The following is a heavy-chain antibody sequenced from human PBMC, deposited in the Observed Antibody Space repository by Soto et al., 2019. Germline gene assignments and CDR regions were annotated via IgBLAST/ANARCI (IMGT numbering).Heavy chain of an antibody. D-gene: IGHD2-15*01. J-gene: IGHJ5*02. CDR3: ARGKYCSGGSCARFDP. CDR1: DGSISTYF. Sequence: QVQLQESGPGLVQPSETLSLTCTVSDGSISTYFWTWIRQPPGKGLEWIGHIYHSGTADYNPSLKSRVAMSVDTSKNQCSLNLTPVTAADTATYYCARGKYCSGGSCARFDPWGQGARVTVSS. CDR2: IYHSGTA. V-gene: IGHV4-59*01.